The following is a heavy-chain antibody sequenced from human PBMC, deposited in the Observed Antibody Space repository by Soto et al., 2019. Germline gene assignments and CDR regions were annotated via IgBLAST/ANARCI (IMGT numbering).Heavy chain of an antibody. CDR2: ISYDGSNK. CDR1: GFTFSSYA. V-gene: IGHV3-30-3*01. CDR3: ARDILWSYYYDSSGYFSDAFDI. D-gene: IGHD3-22*01. Sequence: TGGSLRLSCAASGFTFSSYAMHWVRQAPGKGLEWVAVISYDGSNKYYADSVKGRFTISRDNSKNTLYLQMNSLRAEDTAVYYCARDILWSYYYDSSGYFSDAFDIWGEGTMVTVSS. J-gene: IGHJ3*02.